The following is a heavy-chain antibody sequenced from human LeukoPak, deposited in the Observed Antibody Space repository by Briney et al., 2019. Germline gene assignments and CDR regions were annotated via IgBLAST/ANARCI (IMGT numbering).Heavy chain of an antibody. Sequence: SETLSLTCTVSGGSISSYYWSWIRQPPGKGLEWIGYIYYSGSTNYNPSLKSRVTISVDTSKNQFSLKLSSVTAADTAVYYCARDRGRLVGATGAFDIWGQGTMVTVSS. CDR2: IYYSGST. V-gene: IGHV4-59*12. J-gene: IGHJ3*02. CDR3: ARDRGRLVGATGAFDI. D-gene: IGHD1-26*01. CDR1: GGSISSYY.